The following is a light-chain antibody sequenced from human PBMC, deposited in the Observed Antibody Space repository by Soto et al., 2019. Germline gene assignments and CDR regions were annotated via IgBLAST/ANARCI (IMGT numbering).Light chain of an antibody. Sequence: DIQMTQSPSSLSASVGDRVTITCQASQDISNYLNWYQQKPGKAPKLLIYDASNLETGVPSRFSGSGSGTDFTLTISSLQPEDVATYYGQRTYNAPRKNFGGGTKVDIK. CDR3: QRTYNAPRKN. J-gene: IGKJ4*01. CDR2: DAS. V-gene: IGKV1-33*01. CDR1: QDISNY.